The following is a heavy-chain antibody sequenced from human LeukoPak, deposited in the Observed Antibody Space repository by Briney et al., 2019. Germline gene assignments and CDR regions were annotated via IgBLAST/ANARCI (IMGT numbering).Heavy chain of an antibody. V-gene: IGHV4-59*08. D-gene: IGHD3-9*01. CDR2: IYYSGST. J-gene: IGHJ3*02. CDR1: GGSISSYY. CDR3: ARNSNFDWLLSNYGLDAFDI. Sequence: SETLSLTCTVSGGSISSYYWSWIRQPPGKGLEWIGYIYYSGSTNYNPSLKSRVTISVDTSKNQFSLKLSSVTAADTAVYYCARNSNFDWLLSNYGLDAFDIWGQGTMATVSS.